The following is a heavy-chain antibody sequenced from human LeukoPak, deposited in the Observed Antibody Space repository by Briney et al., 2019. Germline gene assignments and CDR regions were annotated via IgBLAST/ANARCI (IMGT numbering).Heavy chain of an antibody. D-gene: IGHD3-3*01. CDR2: ISGSGGST. CDR3: AKDSTYYDFWNGYLFDY. V-gene: IGHV3-23*01. J-gene: IGHJ4*02. CDR1: GFTVSSNY. Sequence: PGGSLRLSCAASGFTVSSNYMSWVRQAPGRGLEWVSAISGSGGSTYYADSVKGRFTISRDNSKNTLYLQMNSLRAEDTAVYYCAKDSTYYDFWNGYLFDYWDQGTLVTVSS.